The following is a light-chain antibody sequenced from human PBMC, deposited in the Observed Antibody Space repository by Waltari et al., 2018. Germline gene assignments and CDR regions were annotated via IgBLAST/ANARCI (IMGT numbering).Light chain of an antibody. CDR1: SSDVGGYNY. CDR3: GSYAGYNKV. V-gene: IGLV2-8*01. J-gene: IGLJ2*01. CDR2: AVT. Sequence: QSALTQPPSASGSPGQSVTISCTGTSSDVGGYNYVSWYQQHPGKAPRLMIYAVTKRPSGVPDGFSGSKSGNTASLTVSGLQAEDEADYYCGSYAGYNKVFGGGTKLTVL.